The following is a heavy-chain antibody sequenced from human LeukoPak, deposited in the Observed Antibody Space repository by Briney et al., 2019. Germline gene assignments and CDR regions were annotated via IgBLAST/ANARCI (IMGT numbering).Heavy chain of an antibody. CDR2: FYYSGST. D-gene: IGHD2-2*01. CDR1: GGSISSYY. CDR3: ARDSSWYCSSTSCTEGYYYGMDV. J-gene: IGHJ6*02. Sequence: SETLSLTCTVSGGSISSYYWSWIRQPPGKGLEWIGYFYYSGSTNYNPSLKSRVTISVDTSKSQFSLKLSSVTAADTAVYYCARDSSWYCSSTSCTEGYYYGMDVWGQGTTVTVSS. V-gene: IGHV4-59*01.